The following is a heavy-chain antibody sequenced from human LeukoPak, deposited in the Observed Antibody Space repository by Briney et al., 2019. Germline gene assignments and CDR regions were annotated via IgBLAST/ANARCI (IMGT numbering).Heavy chain of an antibody. J-gene: IGHJ1*01. D-gene: IGHD3-3*01. Sequence: PSETLSLTCTVSGGSISSSSYYWGWIRQPPGKGLEWIGSIYYSGSTYYNPSLKSRVTISVDTSKNQFSLKLSSVTAADTAVYYCAREGYDFWSARVSDWGQGTLVTVSS. V-gene: IGHV4-39*07. CDR2: IYYSGST. CDR1: GGSISSSSYY. CDR3: AREGYDFWSARVSD.